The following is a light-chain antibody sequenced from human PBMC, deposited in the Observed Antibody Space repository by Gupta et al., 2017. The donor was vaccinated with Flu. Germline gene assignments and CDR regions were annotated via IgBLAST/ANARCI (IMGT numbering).Light chain of an antibody. CDR1: QSFSSNL. Sequence: EVVLTQSPATLSLSPGERATLSCGASQSFSSNLLAWYQQKPGRAPRLLIYDAFNRTAGNPDRFSGSGSGTDFTLTISRREPEDFAVYYCQQYVCSPPWTFGQGTKMEI. CDR3: QQYVCSPPWT. J-gene: IGKJ2*02. CDR2: DAF. V-gene: IGKV3D-20*01.